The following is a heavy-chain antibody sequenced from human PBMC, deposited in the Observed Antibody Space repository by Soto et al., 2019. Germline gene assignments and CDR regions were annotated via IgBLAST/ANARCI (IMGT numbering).Heavy chain of an antibody. CDR3: PRYLRGNSRDFDY. CDR2: IYSSGST. CDR1: GDSVSSDNYY. Sequence: SETLSLTCTVSGDSVSSDNYYWTWIRQPPGKGLEWIGYIYSSGSTNYNPSLKSRVTISLDTSSNQFSLKLTSVTAADTAVYYRPRYLRGNSRDFDYWGQGTLVTVSS. J-gene: IGHJ4*02. D-gene: IGHD5-18*01. V-gene: IGHV4-61*01.